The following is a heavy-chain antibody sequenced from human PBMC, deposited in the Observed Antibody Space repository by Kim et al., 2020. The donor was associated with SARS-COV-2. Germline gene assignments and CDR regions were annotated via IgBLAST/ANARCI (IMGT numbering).Heavy chain of an antibody. V-gene: IGHV1-24*01. CDR3: ATDRVGSYYDLDY. D-gene: IGHD1-26*01. J-gene: IGHJ4*02. Sequence: YAQKFQGRVTMTEDTSTDTAYMELSSLRSEDTAVYYCATDRVGSYYDLDYWGQGTLVTVSS.